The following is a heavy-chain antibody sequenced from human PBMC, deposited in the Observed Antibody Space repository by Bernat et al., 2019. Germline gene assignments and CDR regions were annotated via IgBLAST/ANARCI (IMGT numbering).Heavy chain of an antibody. CDR1: GFTFSSYG. CDR2: IWYDGSNK. CDR3: ASDLLLWFGELKGGYFDY. V-gene: IGHV3-33*01. J-gene: IGHJ4*02. Sequence: QVQLVESGGGVVQPGRSLRLSCAASGFTFSSYGMHWVRQAPGKGLEWVAVIWYDGSNKYYADSVKGRFTISRDNSKNTLYLQMNSLRAEDTAVYYCASDLLLWFGELKGGYFDYWGQGTLVTVSS. D-gene: IGHD3-10*01.